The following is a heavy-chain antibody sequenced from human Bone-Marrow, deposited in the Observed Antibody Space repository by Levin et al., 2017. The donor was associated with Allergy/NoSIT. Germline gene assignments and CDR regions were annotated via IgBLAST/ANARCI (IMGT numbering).Heavy chain of an antibody. CDR1: GFTFNGYS. CDR3: VRDRNYYDSSGYYGYFDY. J-gene: IGHJ4*02. CDR2: ISTSSNTI. Sequence: GGSLRLSCAASGFTFNGYSMNWVRQAPGKGLEWVSYISTSSNTIYYADSVKGRFTISRDNAKNSLYLQMNSLSAEDTAVYYCVRDRNYYDSSGYYGYFDYWGQRTLVTVSS. V-gene: IGHV3-48*04. D-gene: IGHD3-22*01.